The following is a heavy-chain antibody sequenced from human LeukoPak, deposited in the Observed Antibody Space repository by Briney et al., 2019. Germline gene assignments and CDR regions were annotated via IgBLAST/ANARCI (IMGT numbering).Heavy chain of an antibody. Sequence: SETLSLTCTVSGGSISSYYWSWIRQPPGKGLEWIGYIYYSGSTNYNPSLKSRVTISVDTSKNRFSLKLSSVTAADTAVYYCARDGRYCSGGSCYSGWFDPWGQGTLVTVSS. D-gene: IGHD2-15*01. CDR2: IYYSGST. V-gene: IGHV4-59*01. CDR3: ARDGRYCSGGSCYSGWFDP. CDR1: GGSISSYY. J-gene: IGHJ5*02.